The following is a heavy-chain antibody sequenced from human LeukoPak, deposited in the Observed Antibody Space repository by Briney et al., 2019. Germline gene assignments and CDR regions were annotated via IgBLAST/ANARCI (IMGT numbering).Heavy chain of an antibody. J-gene: IGHJ4*02. CDR3: ARVGPFFDY. CDR2: INHSGST. CDR1: GGSFSGYY. Sequence: PSETLSLTCAVYGGSFSGYYWSWIRQPPGKGLEWIGEINHSGSTNYNPSLKSRVTISVDTSKNQFSLKLSSVTAADTAVYYCARVGPFFDYWGQGTLVTVSS. V-gene: IGHV4-34*01.